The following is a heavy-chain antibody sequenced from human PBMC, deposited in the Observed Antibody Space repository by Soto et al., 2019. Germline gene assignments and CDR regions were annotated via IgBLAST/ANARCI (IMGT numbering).Heavy chain of an antibody. J-gene: IGHJ6*02. V-gene: IGHV4-59*13. CDR3: ARDRGARNDYYYGVEV. CDR2: IYYSGST. Sequence: PSETLSLTCSVSGASISPYYWRWIRQPPGKGLEWIGYIYYSGSTNYNPSLKSRVTISLDTSKNQFCLQLSSVNAADTAMYYCARDRGARNDYYYGVEVWGQGTTVTVS. CDR1: GASISPYY. D-gene: IGHD1-26*01.